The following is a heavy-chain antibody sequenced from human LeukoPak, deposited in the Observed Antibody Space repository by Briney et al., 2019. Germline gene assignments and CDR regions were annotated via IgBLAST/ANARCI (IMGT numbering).Heavy chain of an antibody. D-gene: IGHD2-15*01. CDR3: ARDEDAVGYYFDY. J-gene: IGHJ4*02. V-gene: IGHV3-48*02. CDR2: ITSSSTTI. CDR1: GVTFSSYS. Sequence: PGGSLRLSCAPSGVTFSSYSMNWVRQAPGKGLDWVSYITSSSTTIYYADSVKGRFNICRDNAKNLLYLQMNSLRDEDTAVYYCARDEDAVGYYFDYWGQGTLVTVSS.